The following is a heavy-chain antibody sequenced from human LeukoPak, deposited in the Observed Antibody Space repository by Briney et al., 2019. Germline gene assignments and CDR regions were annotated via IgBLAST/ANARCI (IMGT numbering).Heavy chain of an antibody. CDR2: IKQDGSEK. CDR1: GFTFSSYA. Sequence: PGGSLRLSCAASGFTFSSYAMSWVRQAPGKGLEWVANIKQDGSEKYYVDSVKGRFTISRDNAKNSLFLQMNTLRAEDTAVYYCARDACSTTSCFSHWFDPWGQGTLVTVSS. V-gene: IGHV3-7*01. CDR3: ARDACSTTSCFSHWFDP. D-gene: IGHD2-2*01. J-gene: IGHJ5*02.